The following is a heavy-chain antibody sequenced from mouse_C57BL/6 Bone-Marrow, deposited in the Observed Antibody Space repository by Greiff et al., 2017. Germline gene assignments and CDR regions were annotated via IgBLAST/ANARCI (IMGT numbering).Heavy chain of an antibody. CDR2: IDPSDSET. J-gene: IGHJ1*03. CDR1: GYTFTSYW. CDR3: ARIVDFYWYFDV. V-gene: IGHV1-52*01. Sequence: QVQLQQSGAELVRPGSSVKLSCKASGYTFTSYWMHWVKQRPIQGLEWIGNIDPSDSETHYNQKFKDKATLTVDKSSSTAYMQLSSLTSEDSAVYYCARIVDFYWYFDVWGTGTTVTVSS.